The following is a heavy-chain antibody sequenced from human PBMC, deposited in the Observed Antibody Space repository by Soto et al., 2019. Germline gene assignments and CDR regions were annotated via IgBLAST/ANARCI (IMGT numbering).Heavy chain of an antibody. Sequence: SETLSLTCTVSGSSISGYYWSWIRQPPGKGLEWIGYIYYSGSTYYNPSLKSRVTISVDTSKNQFSLNLSSVTAADTAMYYCARAGVATIYPGNNWFDPWGQGTLVTVSS. D-gene: IGHD5-12*01. CDR1: GSSISGYY. J-gene: IGHJ5*02. V-gene: IGHV4-30-4*01. CDR2: IYYSGST. CDR3: ARAGVATIYPGNNWFDP.